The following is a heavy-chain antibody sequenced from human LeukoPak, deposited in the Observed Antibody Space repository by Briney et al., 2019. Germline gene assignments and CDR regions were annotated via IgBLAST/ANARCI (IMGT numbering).Heavy chain of an antibody. CDR1: GFTFSSYA. CDR3: AKDWSSSRGKYYFDY. D-gene: IGHD6-6*01. Sequence: GGSLRLSCAASGFTFSSYAMSWVRQAPGKGLEWVSAISGSGGSTYYADSVKGRFTISRDNSKNTLYLQMNSLRAEDTAVYYCAKDWSSSRGKYYFDYWGQGTLVTVSS. J-gene: IGHJ4*02. V-gene: IGHV3-23*01. CDR2: ISGSGGST.